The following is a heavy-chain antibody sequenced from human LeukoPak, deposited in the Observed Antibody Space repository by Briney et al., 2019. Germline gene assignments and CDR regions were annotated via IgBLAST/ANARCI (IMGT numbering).Heavy chain of an antibody. CDR2: IYYSGST. J-gene: IGHJ3*02. D-gene: IGHD6-19*01. CDR3: ARENYSSGWPGDAFDI. CDR1: GGSISSSGYY. Sequence: SETLSLTCTVSGGSISSSGYYWGWIRQPPGKGLEWIGSIYYSGSTYYNPSLKSRVTISVDTSKNQFSLKLSSVTAADTAVYYCARENYSSGWPGDAFDIWGQGTMVTVSS. V-gene: IGHV4-39*07.